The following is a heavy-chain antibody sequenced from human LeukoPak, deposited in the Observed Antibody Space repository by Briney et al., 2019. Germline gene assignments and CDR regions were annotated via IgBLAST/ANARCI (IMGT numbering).Heavy chain of an antibody. CDR3: ARASHYDSSGYYFGY. J-gene: IGHJ4*01. CDR2: ISYDGSNK. V-gene: IGHV3-30*04. CDR1: GFTFSSYA. D-gene: IGHD3-22*01. Sequence: GGSLRLSCAASGFTFSSYAMHWVRQAPGKGPEWVAVISYDGSNKYYADSVKGRFTISRDNSKNTLYLQMNSLRAEDTALYYCARASHYDSSGYYFGYWGQGTLVTVSS.